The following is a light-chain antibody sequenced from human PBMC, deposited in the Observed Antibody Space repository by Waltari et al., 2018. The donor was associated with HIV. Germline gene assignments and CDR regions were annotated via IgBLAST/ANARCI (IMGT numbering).Light chain of an antibody. CDR3: ATWDSSLNGVL. V-gene: IGLV1-51*01. Sequence: QSVLTQPPSVSATPGQKVTISCSGSTSNIGNNFVSCYQRIPGTRPKLLIYNNNERPSGIPARFSGSKSGTSATLGITGLQTGDEADYYCATWDSSLNGVLFGGGTKLTAL. CDR1: TSNIGNNF. J-gene: IGLJ2*01. CDR2: NNN.